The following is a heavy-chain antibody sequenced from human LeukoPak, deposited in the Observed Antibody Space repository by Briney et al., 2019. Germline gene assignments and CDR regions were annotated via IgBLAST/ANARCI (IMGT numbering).Heavy chain of an antibody. CDR2: IYSTGST. D-gene: IGHD3-10*01. V-gene: IGHV4-4*07. J-gene: IGHJ4*02. CDR1: GGPISNYY. CDR3: ARGRGDVPNHYFDY. Sequence: PSETLSLTCTVSGGPISNYYWSWIRQPAGKGLEWIGRIYSTGSTNYNPSLKSRVTLSVDTSKNQFSLKLSSVTAADTAVYYCARGRGDVPNHYFDYWGQGTLVTVSS.